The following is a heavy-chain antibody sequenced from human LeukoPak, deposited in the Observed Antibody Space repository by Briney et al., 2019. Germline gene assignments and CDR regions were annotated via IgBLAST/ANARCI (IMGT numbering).Heavy chain of an antibody. CDR1: GYTFSDYY. CDR2: INPNSGGT. D-gene: IGHD5-18*01. J-gene: IGHJ4*02. CDR3: ARGGDTPMGRGFDY. Sequence: ASVKVSCKASGYTFSDYYTHWVRQAPGQGLEWMGRINPNSGGTNYAQKFQGRVTMTRDTSISTAYMELSRLRSDDTAVYYCARGGDTPMGRGFDYWGQGTLATVSS. V-gene: IGHV1-2*06.